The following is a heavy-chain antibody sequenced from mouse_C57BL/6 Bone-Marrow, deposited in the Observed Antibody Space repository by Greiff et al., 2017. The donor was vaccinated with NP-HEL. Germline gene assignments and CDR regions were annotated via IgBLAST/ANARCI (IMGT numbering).Heavy chain of an antibody. J-gene: IGHJ2*01. V-gene: IGHV5-9-1*02. CDR2: ISSGGDYI. D-gene: IGHD1-1*01. CDR1: GFTFSSYA. CDR3: TRGGGTTVVATNYFDY. Sequence: EVQLVESGEGLVKPGGSLKLSCAASGFTFSSYAMSWVRQTPEKRLEWVAYISSGGDYIYYADTVKGRFTISRDNARNPLYLQMSSLKSEDKAMYYCTRGGGTTVVATNYFDYWGQGTTLTVSA.